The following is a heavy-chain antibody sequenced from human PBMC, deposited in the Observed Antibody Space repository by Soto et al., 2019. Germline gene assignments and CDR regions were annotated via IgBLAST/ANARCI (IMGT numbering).Heavy chain of an antibody. V-gene: IGHV3-30*09. Sequence: VQLVESGGGEVQPGRSLRLSCAASGFKYTDFALHWVRQAPGKGLEWVAIISYDGSDKYYADSVKGRFVISRDNPKNTLYLEMNSLRHEDTAVYFCARRAWDSYYAIDVWGQGTTVTVFS. CDR3: ARRAWDSYYAIDV. CDR1: GFKYTDFA. J-gene: IGHJ6*02. CDR2: ISYDGSDK. D-gene: IGHD3-22*01.